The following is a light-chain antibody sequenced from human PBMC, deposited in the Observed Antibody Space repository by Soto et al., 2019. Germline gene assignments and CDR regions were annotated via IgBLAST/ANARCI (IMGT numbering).Light chain of an antibody. Sequence: QSALTQPASVSGSPGQSITISCTGTNSVVGGYNYVSWYQQHPGKAPKLMIYDVSNRPSGVSNRFSGSKSGNTASLTISGLQTEDDADYYCSSYTSSSTLEVFGGGTKVTVL. J-gene: IGLJ2*01. CDR2: DVS. CDR3: SSYTSSSTLEV. CDR1: NSVVGGYNY. V-gene: IGLV2-14*01.